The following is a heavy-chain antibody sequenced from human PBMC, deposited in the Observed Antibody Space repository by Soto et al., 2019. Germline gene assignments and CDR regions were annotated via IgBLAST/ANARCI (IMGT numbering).Heavy chain of an antibody. CDR1: GFSFSHFA. Sequence: QVQLVESGGGVVQPGRSLRLSCATSGFSFSHFAMHWVRQAPCKGLEWVAVISDDANNKFYADSVKGRFTISRDNSKNTLYLQMSSPRPGDTAVYFCARDRSMVGGYYFDYWGQGTLVTVSS. J-gene: IGHJ4*02. CDR3: ARDRSMVGGYYFDY. D-gene: IGHD3-10*01. V-gene: IGHV3-30-3*01. CDR2: ISDDANNK.